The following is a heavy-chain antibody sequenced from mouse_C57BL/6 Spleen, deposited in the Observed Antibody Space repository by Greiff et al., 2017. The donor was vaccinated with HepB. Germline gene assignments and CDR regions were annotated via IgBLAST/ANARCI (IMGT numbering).Heavy chain of an antibody. CDR1: GFTFSSYG. D-gene: IGHD3-2*02. Sequence: EVMLVESGGDLVKPGGSLKLSCAASGFTFSSYGMSWVRQTPDKRLEWVATISSGGSYTYYPDSVKGRFTISRDNAKNTLYLQMSSLKSEDTAMYYCARPPTAQALYYFDYWGQGTTLTVSS. CDR3: ARPPTAQALYYFDY. V-gene: IGHV5-6*01. CDR2: ISSGGSYT. J-gene: IGHJ2*01.